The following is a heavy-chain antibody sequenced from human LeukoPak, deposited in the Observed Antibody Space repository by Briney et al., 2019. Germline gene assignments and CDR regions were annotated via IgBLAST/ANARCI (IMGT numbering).Heavy chain of an antibody. D-gene: IGHD3-22*01. CDR2: IYYSGST. Sequence: PSETLSLTCTVSGDSISSYYWSWIRQPPGKGLEWIGYIYYSGSTNYNPSLKSRVTTSLDTSKNQFSLKLSSVTAADTAVYYCTRGSIAYYYMDVWGKGTTVTISS. V-gene: IGHV4-59*01. CDR3: TRGSIAYYYMDV. CDR1: GDSISSYY. J-gene: IGHJ6*03.